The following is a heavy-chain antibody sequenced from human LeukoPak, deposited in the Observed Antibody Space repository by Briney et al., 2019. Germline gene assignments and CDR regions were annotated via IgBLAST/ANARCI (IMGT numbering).Heavy chain of an antibody. D-gene: IGHD7-27*01. Sequence: SETLSLTCSVSGASLTIYYWNWIRQPAGKGLEWIGRYASGTTAHNPSLKSQFTMSIDTSENQISLKLTSVTAADTAVYYCATGDHSFDNWGQGILVTVTP. CDR3: ATGDHSFDN. CDR1: GASLTIYY. CDR2: YASGTT. V-gene: IGHV4-4*07. J-gene: IGHJ4*02.